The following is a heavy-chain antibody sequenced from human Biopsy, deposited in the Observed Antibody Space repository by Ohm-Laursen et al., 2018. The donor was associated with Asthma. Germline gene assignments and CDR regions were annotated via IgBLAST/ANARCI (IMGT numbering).Heavy chain of an antibody. CDR1: GFTFDDYA. Sequence: SLRLSCAASGFTFDDYAMHWVRQAPGKGLEWVSGISWNSGSIGYADSVKGRFTISRDNAKNSLYLQMNSLRAEDTALYYCAKDSSGYYLNYFDYWGRGTLVTVSS. V-gene: IGHV3-9*01. J-gene: IGHJ4*02. CDR2: ISWNSGSI. D-gene: IGHD3-22*01. CDR3: AKDSSGYYLNYFDY.